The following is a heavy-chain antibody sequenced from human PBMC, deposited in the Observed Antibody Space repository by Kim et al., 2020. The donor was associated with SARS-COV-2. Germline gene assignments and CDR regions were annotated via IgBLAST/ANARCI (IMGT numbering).Heavy chain of an antibody. V-gene: IGHV1-18*04. CDR1: GYTFTSYG. CDR2: ISAYNGNT. D-gene: IGHD6-13*01. Sequence: ASVKVSCKASGYTFTSYGISWVRQAPGQGLEWMGWISAYNGNTNYAQKLQGRVTMTTDTSTSTAYMELRSLRSDDTAVYYCASCIAADRPCRYGMDVWGQGTTVTVSS. CDR3: ASCIAADRPCRYGMDV. J-gene: IGHJ6*02.